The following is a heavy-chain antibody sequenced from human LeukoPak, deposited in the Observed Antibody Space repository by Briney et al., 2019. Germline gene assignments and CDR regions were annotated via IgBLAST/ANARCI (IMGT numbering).Heavy chain of an antibody. D-gene: IGHD4-23*01. J-gene: IGHJ6*03. Sequence: GGSLRLSCAASGFTVSSNYMSWVRQAPGKGLEWVSSITTSSSDMYYADSVKGRFTISRDNAKNSLFLQMNSLRAEDTAVYYCARDWYTAERWTIYYSYYIDVWGKGTTVTVSS. CDR1: GFTVSSNY. CDR2: ITTSSSDM. CDR3: ARDWYTAERWTIYYSYYIDV. V-gene: IGHV3-21*01.